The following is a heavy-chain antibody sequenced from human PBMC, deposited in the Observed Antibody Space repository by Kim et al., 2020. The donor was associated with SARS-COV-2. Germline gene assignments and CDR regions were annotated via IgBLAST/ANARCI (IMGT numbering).Heavy chain of an antibody. CDR2: IDPTDSYT. V-gene: IGHV5-10-1*01. J-gene: IGHJ6*02. CDR3: ARHGGARGVIRVQDV. CDR1: GYSFTSYW. D-gene: IGHD3-10*01. Sequence: GESLKISCKGSGYSFTSYWISWMRQMPGKGLEWMGRIDPTDSYTHYSPSFQGHVTISADKSISTAYLQWSSLKASDTAMYYCARHGGARGVIRVQDVWGQGTTVTVSS.